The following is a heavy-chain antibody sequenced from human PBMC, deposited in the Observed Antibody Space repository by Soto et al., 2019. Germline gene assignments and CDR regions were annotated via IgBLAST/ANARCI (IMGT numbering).Heavy chain of an antibody. CDR1: GVSITSGGFH. J-gene: IGHJ6*02. V-gene: IGHV4-31*01. CDR2: IHYSGTT. CDR3: AGVAFRRGSYFHDMDV. D-gene: IGHD3-3*02. Sequence: PSETLSLTCSVSGVSITSGGFHWSWIRRYPGKGLECIGYIHYSGTTYYSPSLNGLMSVSVATHKSQSSLRLASVTAAATAVYFCAGVAFRRGSYFHDMDVCGQGNTVTVSS.